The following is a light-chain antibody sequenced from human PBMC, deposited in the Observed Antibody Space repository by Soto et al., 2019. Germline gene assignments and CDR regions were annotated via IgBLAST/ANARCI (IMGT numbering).Light chain of an antibody. CDR2: GAS. V-gene: IGKV3-15*01. CDR3: QQYNNVPMYP. Sequence: EIVMTQSPATLSVSPGERATLSCRASQSVSSNLAWYQQKPGQAPRLLIYGASTRATGIPARFSGSGSGTEFTLTISSLQSEDFAVYYCQQYNNVPMYPFGQGTQLEIK. J-gene: IGKJ2*01. CDR1: QSVSSN.